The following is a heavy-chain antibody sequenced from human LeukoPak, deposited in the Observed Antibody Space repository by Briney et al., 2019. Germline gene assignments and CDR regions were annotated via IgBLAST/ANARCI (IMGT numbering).Heavy chain of an antibody. J-gene: IGHJ3*02. CDR3: ARARRYCSSTSCYFEGDAFDI. CDR1: GYTFTGYY. V-gene: IGHV1-69*05. D-gene: IGHD2-2*01. Sequence: SVKVSCKASGYTFTGYYLHWVRQAPGQGLEWMGGIIPIFGTANYAQKFQGRVTITTDESTSTAYMELSSLRSEDTAVYYCARARRYCSSTSCYFEGDAFDIWGQGTMVTVSS. CDR2: IIPIFGTA.